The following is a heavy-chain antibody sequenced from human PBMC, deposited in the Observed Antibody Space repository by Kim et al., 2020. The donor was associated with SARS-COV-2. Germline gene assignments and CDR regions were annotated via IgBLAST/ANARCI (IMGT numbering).Heavy chain of an antibody. Sequence: GGSLRLSCAASGFTFSNSCMSWVRQAPGKGLEWVARIKSKTDGGTTDYAAPVKGSFTISREDSKNTLYLQMNSLKTEDTAVYYCTTDPDDYVWGSYRFDYWGQGTLVTVSS. J-gene: IGHJ4*02. CDR2: IKSKTDGGTT. CDR3: TTDPDDYVWGSYRFDY. V-gene: IGHV3-15*01. CDR1: GFTFSNSC. D-gene: IGHD3-16*02.